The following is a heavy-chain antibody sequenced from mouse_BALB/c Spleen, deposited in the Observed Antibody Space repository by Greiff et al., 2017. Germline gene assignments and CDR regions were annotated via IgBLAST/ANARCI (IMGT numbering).Heavy chain of an antibody. CDR2: ISSGGSYT. D-gene: IGHD4-1*01. J-gene: IGHJ2*01. V-gene: IGHV5-6*01. Sequence: EVKVVESGGDLVKPGGSLKLSCAASGFTFSSYGMSWVRQTPDKRLEWVATISSGGSYTYYPDSVKGRFTISRDNAKNTLYLQMSSLKSEDTAMYYCATTNWDVGDYWGQGTTLTVSS. CDR1: GFTFSSYG. CDR3: ATTNWDVGDY.